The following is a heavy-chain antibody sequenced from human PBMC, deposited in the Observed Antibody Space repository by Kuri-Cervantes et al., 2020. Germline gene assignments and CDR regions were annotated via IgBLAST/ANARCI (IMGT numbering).Heavy chain of an antibody. CDR2: INPSGGST. J-gene: IGHJ4*02. Sequence: ASVKVSCKASGYTFTSYYMHWVRQAPGQGLEWMGIINPSGGSTSYAQKFQGRVTTTRDTSTSTVYMELSSLRSEDTAVYYCARDRDSNYPVGYFDYWGQGTLVTVSS. CDR3: ARDRDSNYPVGYFDY. D-gene: IGHD4-11*01. CDR1: GYTFTSYY. V-gene: IGHV1-46*01.